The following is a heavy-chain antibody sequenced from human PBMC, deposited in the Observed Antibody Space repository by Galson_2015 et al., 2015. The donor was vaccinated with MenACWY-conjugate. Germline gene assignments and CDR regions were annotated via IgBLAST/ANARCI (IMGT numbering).Heavy chain of an antibody. D-gene: IGHD3-9*01. V-gene: IGHV1-3*01. Sequence: SGGTFSSYAISWVRQAPGQGLEWMGWINAGNGNINYSQKFQGRVTITRDTSASTAYMELRSLRSEDTAVYYCARGIYYDILTGANNYMDVWGQGTTVTVSS. CDR3: ARGIYYDILTGANNYMDV. CDR1: GGTFSSYA. CDR2: INAGNGNI. J-gene: IGHJ6*02.